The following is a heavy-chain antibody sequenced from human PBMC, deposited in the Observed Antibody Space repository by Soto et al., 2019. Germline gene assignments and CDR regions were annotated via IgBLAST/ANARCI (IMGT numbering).Heavy chain of an antibody. J-gene: IGHJ6*02. V-gene: IGHV3-9*01. CDR3: AKALNYYYYGMDV. CDR1: GFTFDDYA. CDR2: ISWNSGSI. Sequence: DVQLVESGGGLVQPGRSLRLSCAASGFTFDDYAMHWVRQAPGKGLEWVSGISWNSGSIGYADSVKGRFTISRDNTKNSLYLQMNSLRAEDTALYYCAKALNYYYYGMDVWGQGTTVTVSS.